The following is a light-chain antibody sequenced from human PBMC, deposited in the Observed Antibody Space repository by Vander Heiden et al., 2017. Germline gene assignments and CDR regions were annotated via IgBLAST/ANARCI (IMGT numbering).Light chain of an antibody. CDR1: QSLLHRNGYNY. V-gene: IGKV2-28*01. CDR2: WGS. Sequence: DTVVTQSPLSLPVTPGEPASISCRSSQSLLHRNGYNYFHWFLQKPGQSPQLLIYWGSNRASGVPDRLSGSGSGRYFTLQISRVEAEDVGVYYCMQALQTPYTFGQGTKLVIK. CDR3: MQALQTPYT. J-gene: IGKJ2*01.